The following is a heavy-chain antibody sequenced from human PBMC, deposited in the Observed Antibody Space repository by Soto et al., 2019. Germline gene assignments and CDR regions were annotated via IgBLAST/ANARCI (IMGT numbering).Heavy chain of an antibody. J-gene: IGHJ2*01. CDR3: AKIPGTTSKGYFDL. CDR2: ISGSGYST. CDR1: GFTFSSYA. D-gene: IGHD1-7*01. V-gene: IGHV3-23*01. Sequence: GGFLRLSCAASGFTFSSYAMSWVRQAPGKGLEWVSGISGSGYSTYYADSVKGRFTISRDNSKNTLYLQMNSLRADDTAVYYCAKIPGTTSKGYFDLWGRGTLVTVSS.